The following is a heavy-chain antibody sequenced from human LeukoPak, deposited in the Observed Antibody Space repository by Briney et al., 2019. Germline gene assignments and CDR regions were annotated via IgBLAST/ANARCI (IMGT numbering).Heavy chain of an antibody. Sequence: GRSLRLSCAASGFTFSSYAMHWVRQAPGKGLEWVAVISYDGSNKYYADSVKGRFTISRDNSKNTLYLQMKSLRAEDTAVYYCAKDIISITIFGVELEWGQGTLVTVSS. CDR3: AKDIISITIFGVELE. V-gene: IGHV3-30-3*01. J-gene: IGHJ4*02. CDR2: ISYDGSNK. D-gene: IGHD3-3*01. CDR1: GFTFSSYA.